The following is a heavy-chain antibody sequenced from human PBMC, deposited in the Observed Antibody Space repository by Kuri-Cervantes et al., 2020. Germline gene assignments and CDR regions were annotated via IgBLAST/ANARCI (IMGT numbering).Heavy chain of an antibody. CDR2: INHWGST. Sequence: SQTLSLTCAVYGGSLSGYYWNWIRQPPGKGLEWIGEINHWGSTKYNPSLKSRVTISVDTSKNQVSLSLRSVTAADTAVYYCVRPDYGGNSGRFAFDIWGQGTVVTVSS. D-gene: IGHD4-23*01. J-gene: IGHJ3*02. CDR3: VRPDYGGNSGRFAFDI. V-gene: IGHV4-34*01. CDR1: GGSLSGYY.